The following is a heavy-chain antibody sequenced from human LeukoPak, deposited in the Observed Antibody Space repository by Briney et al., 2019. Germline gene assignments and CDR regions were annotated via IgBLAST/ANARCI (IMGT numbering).Heavy chain of an antibody. V-gene: IGHV4-59*01. CDR1: GGSISSYY. CDR2: IHYSGST. Sequence: SETLSLTCSVSGGSISSYYWSWIRQPPGKGLEWIGYIHYSGSTNSNPSLKSRVTISVDTSKNQCSLKLTSVTAADTAVYYCARVERSRWCFDLWGRGTLVTVSS. CDR3: ARVERSRWCFDL. D-gene: IGHD5-24*01. J-gene: IGHJ2*01.